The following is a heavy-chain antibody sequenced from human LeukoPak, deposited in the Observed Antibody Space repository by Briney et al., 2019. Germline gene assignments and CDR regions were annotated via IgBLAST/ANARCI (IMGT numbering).Heavy chain of an antibody. J-gene: IGHJ4*02. CDR2: ISYDGSNK. CDR3: ARDTDSSGYYSQDQRFDY. Sequence: GRSLRLSCAASGFTFSSYAMHWVRQAPGKGLEWVAVISYDGSNKHYADSVKGRFTISRDNSKNTLYLQMNSLRAEDTAVYYCARDTDSSGYYSQDQRFDYWGQGTLVTVSS. V-gene: IGHV3-30-3*01. D-gene: IGHD3-22*01. CDR1: GFTFSSYA.